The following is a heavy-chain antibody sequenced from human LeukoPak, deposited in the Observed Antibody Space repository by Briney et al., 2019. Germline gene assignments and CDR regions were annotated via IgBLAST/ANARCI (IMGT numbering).Heavy chain of an antibody. CDR1: GDSIRSDYY. J-gene: IGHJ4*02. CDR2: IYHNGMT. V-gene: IGHV4-38-2*01. Sequence: PSETLSLTCAVSGDSIRSDYYWSWFRQPPGKGLEWVGRIYHNGMTFYNQSLKSRLIMSVDTSNNHFSLKSTPVTAADTAMYYCTRGGPYSRTGFDYWGQGTPVTVSS. CDR3: TRGGPYSRTGFDY. D-gene: IGHD1-1*01.